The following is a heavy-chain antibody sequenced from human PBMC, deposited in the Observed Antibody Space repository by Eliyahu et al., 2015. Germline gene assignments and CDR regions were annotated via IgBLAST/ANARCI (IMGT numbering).Heavy chain of an antibody. J-gene: IGHJ4*02. CDR2: IYYSGST. Sequence: QLQLQESGPGLVKPSETLSLTCTVSRCSIVSXXYXWGWIRQPPGKGLEWIGSIYYSGSTYYNPSLKSRVTISVDTSKNQFSLKLSSVTAADTAVYYCGAGIAVAGIDYWGQGTLVTVSS. D-gene: IGHD6-19*01. V-gene: IGHV4-39*01. CDR3: GAGIAVAGIDY. CDR1: RCSIVSXXYX.